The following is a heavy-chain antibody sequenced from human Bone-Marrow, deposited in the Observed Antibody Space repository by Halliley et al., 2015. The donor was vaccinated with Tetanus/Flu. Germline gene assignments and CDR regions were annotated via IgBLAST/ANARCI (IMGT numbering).Heavy chain of an antibody. CDR3: ARVGGLRNFWSGAYVGAMDV. Sequence: SLRLSCAGSRLTFSTYWMTWVRQAPGKGLEWVANIKQDGSEKYYVDSVKGRFTISRDNAKNSLYLQMNSLRAEDTAVYYCARVGGLRNFWSGAYVGAMDVWGQGTTVTVSS. J-gene: IGHJ6*02. D-gene: IGHD3-3*01. CDR2: IKQDGSEK. CDR1: RLTFSTYW. V-gene: IGHV3-7*03.